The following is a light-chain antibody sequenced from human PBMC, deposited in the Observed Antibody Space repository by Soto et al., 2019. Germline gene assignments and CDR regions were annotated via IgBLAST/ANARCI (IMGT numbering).Light chain of an antibody. CDR2: EGS. V-gene: IGLV2-14*03. J-gene: IGLJ1*01. CDR3: SSYTSGLAYA. Sequence: HPGSKSGSPGQPITISCTGPRSDVGGYNSVSWYQQQSGKALKLMIPEGSKRPSGGANRFSGSKAGNTASLTISGLQAEDEADYHCSSYTSGLAYAIGVGTKVT. CDR1: RSDVGGYNS.